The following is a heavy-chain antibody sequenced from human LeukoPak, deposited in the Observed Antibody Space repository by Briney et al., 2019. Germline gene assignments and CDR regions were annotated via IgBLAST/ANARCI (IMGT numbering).Heavy chain of an antibody. CDR3: ARALRGSFDY. CDR1: GFTFSNYA. D-gene: IGHD3-10*01. J-gene: IGHJ4*02. V-gene: IGHV3-30-3*01. CDR2: ISDDGSRQ. Sequence: GRSLRLSCAATGFTFSNYAIHWGRQAPGKGLEWVAFISDDGSRQHYADSVKGRFTISRDNSKNTLNLQMNSLRAEDTAVYYCARALRGSFDYWGQGTLVTVSS.